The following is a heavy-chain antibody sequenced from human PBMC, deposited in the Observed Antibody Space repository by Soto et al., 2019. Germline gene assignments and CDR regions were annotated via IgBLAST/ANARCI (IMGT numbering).Heavy chain of an antibody. Sequence: QVQLQESGPGLVKPSQTLSLTCTVSGGSISSGGYYWSWIRQHPGKGLEWIGYIYYSGSTYYNPSLQSRATISLDTSKNQFSRKLSSVTAADTAVYYCAGVAARYFDLGYLDYWGQGTLVTVSS. V-gene: IGHV4-31*03. CDR3: AGVAARYFDLGYLDY. J-gene: IGHJ4*02. D-gene: IGHD3-9*01. CDR2: IYYSGST. CDR1: GGSISSGGYY.